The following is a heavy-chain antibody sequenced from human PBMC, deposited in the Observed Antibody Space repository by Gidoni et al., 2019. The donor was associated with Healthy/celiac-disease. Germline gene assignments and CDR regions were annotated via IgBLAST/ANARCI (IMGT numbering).Heavy chain of an antibody. J-gene: IGHJ6*02. V-gene: IGHV4-39*01. CDR3: ASPNGPYYYYGMDV. CDR2: NYYSGST. Sequence: QLQLQESGPGLVKPSETLSRTCTVAGGSSSSSSYYWGWIRQPPGKGLEWIGSNYYSGSTYYNPSLKSRVTISVDTSKNQFSLKLSSVPAADTAVYYCASPNGPYYYYGMDVWGQGTTVTVSS. CDR1: GGSSSSSSYY.